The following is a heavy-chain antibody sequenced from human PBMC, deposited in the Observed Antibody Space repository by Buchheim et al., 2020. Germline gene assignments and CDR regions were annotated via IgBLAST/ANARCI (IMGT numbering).Heavy chain of an antibody. J-gene: IGHJ4*02. CDR2: IYHSGST. D-gene: IGHD3-10*01. V-gene: IGHV4-38-2*01. Sequence: QVQLRESGPGLVKPSETLSLTCAVSGYSISSGFYWGWIRQPPGKGLEWIGSIYHSGSTYYNPSLTSRVLMSVDTSNNKFSLKLDSVAAADTAIYYCARSRSSRVVDYWGQGPL. CDR1: GYSISSGFY. CDR3: ARSRSSRVVDY.